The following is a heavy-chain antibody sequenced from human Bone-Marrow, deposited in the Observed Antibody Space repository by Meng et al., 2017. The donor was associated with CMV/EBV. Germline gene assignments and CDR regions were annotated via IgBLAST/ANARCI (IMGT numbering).Heavy chain of an antibody. Sequence: SETLSLTCAVYGGSFSGYYWSWIRQPPGKGLEWIGEINHSGSTNYNPSLKSRVTISVDTSKNQFSLKLSSVTAADTAVYYCARGWQYQLPPYFDYWGQGNLVTVSS. CDR3: ARGWQYQLPPYFDY. V-gene: IGHV4-34*01. CDR1: GGSFSGYY. CDR2: INHSGST. J-gene: IGHJ4*02. D-gene: IGHD2-2*01.